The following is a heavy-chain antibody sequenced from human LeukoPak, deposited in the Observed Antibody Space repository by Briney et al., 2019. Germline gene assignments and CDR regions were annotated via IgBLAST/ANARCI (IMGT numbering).Heavy chain of an antibody. Sequence: PSETLSLTCTVSGGSISSSTYYWGWIRQPPGKGLEWIGSIYYSGSTYYNPSLKSRVTISVDTSKNQFSLKLSSVTDADTAVYFCANSMSDFAFFDYWGQGTLVTVSS. V-gene: IGHV4-39*07. CDR1: GGSISSSTYY. J-gene: IGHJ4*02. D-gene: IGHD2-21*02. CDR2: IYYSGST. CDR3: ANSMSDFAFFDY.